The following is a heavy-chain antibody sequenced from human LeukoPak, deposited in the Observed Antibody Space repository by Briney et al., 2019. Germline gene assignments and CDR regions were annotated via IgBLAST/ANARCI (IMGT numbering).Heavy chain of an antibody. CDR1: GGTFSSYA. V-gene: IGHV1-69*04. CDR3: ASADYYDSSGYYYSYYFDY. D-gene: IGHD3-22*01. Sequence: SVKVSCKASGGTFSSYAISWVRQAPGQGLEWMGRIIPILGIANYAQKFQGRVTVTADKYTRTAYMELSSLRSEDTAVYYCASADYYDSSGYYYSYYFDYWGQGTLVTVSS. J-gene: IGHJ4*02. CDR2: IIPILGIA.